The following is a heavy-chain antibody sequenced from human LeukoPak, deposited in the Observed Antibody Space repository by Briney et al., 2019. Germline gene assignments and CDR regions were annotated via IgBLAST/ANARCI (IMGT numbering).Heavy chain of an antibody. CDR3: ARLYSSGWPLEPMDV. D-gene: IGHD6-19*01. CDR2: ISAYNGAT. Sequence: ASVKVSCKASGGTFSSYAISWVRQAPGQGLEYMGWISAYNGATNYEQKFQGRVTLTTDSSTRTAYMELRSLTSDDTAVYYCARLYSSGWPLEPMDVWGQGTTITVSS. J-gene: IGHJ6*02. V-gene: IGHV1-18*01. CDR1: GGTFSSYA.